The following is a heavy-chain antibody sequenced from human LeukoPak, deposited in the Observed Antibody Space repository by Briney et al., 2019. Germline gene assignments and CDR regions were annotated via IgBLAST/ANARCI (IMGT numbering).Heavy chain of an antibody. CDR3: ARHNSAGYYYGLDV. J-gene: IGHJ6*02. V-gene: IGHV4-59*08. CDR1: NGSISSYY. Sequence: SETLSLTCNVSNGSISSYYWSWIRQPPGKGLEWLGYIYYSGSTDYNPSLKSRVTISVDTSNNQFSLKLTSVTAADTAVYYCARHNSAGYYYGLDVWGQGTTVTVSS. CDR2: IYYSGST. D-gene: IGHD4-23*01.